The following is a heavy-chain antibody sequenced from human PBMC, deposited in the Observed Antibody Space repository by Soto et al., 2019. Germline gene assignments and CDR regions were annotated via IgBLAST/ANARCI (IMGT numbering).Heavy chain of an antibody. D-gene: IGHD3-3*01. J-gene: IGHJ4*02. V-gene: IGHV4-34*01. CDR3: ASISDFWSGYSDY. Sequence: NPSETLALTCAVYGGSVSGYYWSWIRQPPGKGLEWIGEINHSGSTNYNPSLKSRVTISVDTSKNQFSLKLSSVTAADTAVYYCASISDFWSGYSDYWGQGTLVTVSS. CDR1: GGSVSGYY. CDR2: INHSGST.